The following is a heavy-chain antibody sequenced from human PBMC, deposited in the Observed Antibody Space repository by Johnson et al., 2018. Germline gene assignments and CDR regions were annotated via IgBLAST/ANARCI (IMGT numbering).Heavy chain of an antibody. CDR2: IRSKAYGATT. Sequence: VQLQESGGGLVKPGRSLRLSCTASGFTFGDYAMSWFRQAPGKGLEWVGFIRSKAYGATTEYAASVKGRCTISRDDSKSIAYLQMNSLKNEETGVYYCGRGGLYPDVWGQGTTVTVSS. CDR3: GRGGLYPDV. CDR1: GFTFGDYA. D-gene: IGHD2/OR15-2a*01. V-gene: IGHV3-49*05. J-gene: IGHJ6*02.